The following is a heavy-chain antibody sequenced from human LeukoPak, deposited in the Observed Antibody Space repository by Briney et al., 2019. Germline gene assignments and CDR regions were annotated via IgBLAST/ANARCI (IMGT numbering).Heavy chain of an antibody. Sequence: ASVKVSCRASGYTFTGYYMHWVRQAPGQGLEWMGWINPNSGGTNYAQKFQGRVTMTRDTSISTAYMELSRLRSDDTAVYYCARVSRRSEYGDYGTWGQGTLATVSS. CDR1: GYTFTGYY. V-gene: IGHV1-2*02. CDR3: ARVSRRSEYGDYGT. J-gene: IGHJ5*02. CDR2: INPNSGGT. D-gene: IGHD4-17*01.